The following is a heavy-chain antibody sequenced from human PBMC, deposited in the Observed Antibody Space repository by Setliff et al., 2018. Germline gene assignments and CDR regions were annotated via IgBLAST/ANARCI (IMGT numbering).Heavy chain of an antibody. CDR2: INHSGST. D-gene: IGHD3-3*01. Sequence: SETLSLTCAVYGGSFSGYYWSWIRQPPGKGLEWIGEINHSGSTNYNPSLKSRVTISVDTTKNQFSLKLSAVTAADTAVYYCARVPNFWSGYSDYWGQGTLVTVSS. V-gene: IGHV4-34*01. J-gene: IGHJ4*02. CDR1: GGSFSGYY. CDR3: ARVPNFWSGYSDY.